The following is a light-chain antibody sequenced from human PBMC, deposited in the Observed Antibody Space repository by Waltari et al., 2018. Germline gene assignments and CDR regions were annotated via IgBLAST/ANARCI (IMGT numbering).Light chain of an antibody. J-gene: IGLJ2*01. CDR1: SRYAGSYDL. CDR3: SSNAGRGIV. V-gene: IGLV2-23*01. CDR2: EGN. Sequence: QSALTQPASVSGSPGQSITVSFPGASRYAGSYDLVCWYQQHPGKAPKLIIYEGNKRPSGVSNRFSGFKSGNTASLTISGLQAEDEAEYYCSSNAGRGIVFGGGTKLTVL.